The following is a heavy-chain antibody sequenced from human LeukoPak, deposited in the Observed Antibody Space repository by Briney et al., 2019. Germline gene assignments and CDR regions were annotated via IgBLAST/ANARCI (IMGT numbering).Heavy chain of an antibody. D-gene: IGHD6-13*01. CDR3: ATAGGIAAAGSAFDI. CDR2: MNPNSGNT. V-gene: IGHV1-8*01. J-gene: IGHJ3*02. Sequence: GASVKVSCKASGYTFTSYDINWVRQATGQGLEWMGWMNPNSGNTGYAQKFQGRVTMTRNTSISTAYMELSSLRSEDTAVYYCATAGGIAAAGSAFDIWGQGTMVTVSS. CDR1: GYTFTSYD.